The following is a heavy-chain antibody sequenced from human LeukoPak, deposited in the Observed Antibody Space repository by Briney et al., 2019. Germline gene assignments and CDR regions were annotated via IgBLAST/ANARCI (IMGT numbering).Heavy chain of an antibody. D-gene: IGHD3-22*01. CDR3: AKGDYYDSSGSTDY. CDR1: GFTFSSYG. V-gene: IGHV3-30*18. J-gene: IGHJ4*02. CDR2: ISYDGSNK. Sequence: GRSLRLSCAASGFTFSSYGMHWVRQAPGKGLEWVAVISYDGSNKYYADSVKGRFTISRDNSKNTLYLQMNSLRAEDTAVYYCAKGDYYDSSGSTDYWGQGTLVTVSS.